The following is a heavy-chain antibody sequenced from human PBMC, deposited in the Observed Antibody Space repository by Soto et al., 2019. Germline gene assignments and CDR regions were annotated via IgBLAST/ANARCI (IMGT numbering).Heavy chain of an antibody. CDR3: ARVLGHCSGGNCYPDY. Sequence: QVQLQESGPGLVKPSQTLSLTCTVSGGSISSGSYYWSWIRQHPGKGLEWIGYIYYSGYTYYNPSLKSRVTISLDTSTNQFSLKLSSVTAADTAVYYCARVLGHCSGGNCYPDYWGQGTLVTVSS. D-gene: IGHD2-15*01. V-gene: IGHV4-31*03. CDR1: GGSISSGSYY. J-gene: IGHJ4*02. CDR2: IYYSGYT.